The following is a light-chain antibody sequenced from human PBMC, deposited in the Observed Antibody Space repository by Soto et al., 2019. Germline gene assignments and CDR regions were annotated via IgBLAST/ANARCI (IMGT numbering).Light chain of an antibody. CDR1: SSDVGGYNF. CDR2: EVT. Sequence: QSALTQTASVSGSPGQSITISCTGTSSDVGGYNFVSWYQQHPGKAPKLIIHEVTNRPSGIPDRFSGSKSGTSATLVITGLQTGDEASYYCGTWDTSLSAGVIGGGTKLTVL. CDR3: GTWDTSLSAGV. V-gene: IGLV2-14*03. J-gene: IGLJ2*01.